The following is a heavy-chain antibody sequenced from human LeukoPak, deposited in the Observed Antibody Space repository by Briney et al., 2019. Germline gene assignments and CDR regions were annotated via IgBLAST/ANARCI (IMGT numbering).Heavy chain of an antibody. D-gene: IGHD2-2*01. V-gene: IGHV1-69*13. CDR1: GGTFSSYA. CDR3: ARASGYCSSTSCLTIIDY. CDR2: IIPIFGTA. J-gene: IGHJ4*02. Sequence: SVKVSCKASGGTFSSYAISWVRQAPGQGLEWMGGIIPIFGTANYAQKFQGRVTITADESTSTAYMELSSLRSEDTAVYYCARASGYCSSTSCLTIIDYWGQGTLVTVSS.